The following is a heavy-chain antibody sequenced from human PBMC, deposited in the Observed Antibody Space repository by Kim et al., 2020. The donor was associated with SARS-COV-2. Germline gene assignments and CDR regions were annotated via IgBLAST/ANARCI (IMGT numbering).Heavy chain of an antibody. V-gene: IGHV1-2*06. CDR2: INPNSGGT. Sequence: ASVKVSCKASGYTFTGYYIHWVRQAPGQGLEWMGRINPNSGGTDYTQKFQGRVTMTRDTSISTTYVELSRLTSDDTAVYYCAASITVTETASLDCWGQGTLVTVSS. CDR3: AASITVTETASLDC. D-gene: IGHD6-19*01. J-gene: IGHJ4*02. CDR1: GYTFTGYY.